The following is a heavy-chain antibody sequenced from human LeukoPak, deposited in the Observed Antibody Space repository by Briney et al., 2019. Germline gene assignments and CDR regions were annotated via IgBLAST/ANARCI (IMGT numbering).Heavy chain of an antibody. CDR3: ARHNYYYDASGSYRSPFDN. Sequence: SETLSLTCTVSGFSLRSPNHYWGWIRQAPGKGLEWIGTVFYSGTTYYNPSSRRRVSISVDTSKNQFSLRVRYVTAADTALYYCARHNYYYDASGSYRSPFDNWGQGTLVTVSS. D-gene: IGHD3-10*01. CDR2: VFYSGTT. V-gene: IGHV4-39*01. J-gene: IGHJ4*01. CDR1: GFSLRSPNHY.